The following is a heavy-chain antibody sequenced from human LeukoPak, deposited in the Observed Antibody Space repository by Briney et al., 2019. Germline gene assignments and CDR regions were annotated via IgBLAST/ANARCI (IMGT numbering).Heavy chain of an antibody. CDR3: ARPTRNSRLYSLDY. CDR2: MWYDGSNK. CDR1: GFTFSSYG. V-gene: IGHV3-33*01. D-gene: IGHD2-8*01. J-gene: IGHJ4*02. Sequence: PGGSLRLSYAASGFTFSSYGMHWVRQAPGKGLEWVAVMWYDGSNKYYADSVKGRFTISRDNSKNTLYLQMNNLRAEDTAVYYCARPTRNSRLYSLDYWGQGTLVTVSS.